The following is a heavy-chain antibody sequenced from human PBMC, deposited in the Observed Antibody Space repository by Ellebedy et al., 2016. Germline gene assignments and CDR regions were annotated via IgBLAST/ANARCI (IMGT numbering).Heavy chain of an antibody. V-gene: IGHV3-23*01. CDR3: AKDRTYGEPPFDAFDI. D-gene: IGHD4-17*01. CDR2: ISGSGGST. Sequence: GGSLRLXXAASGFTFSSYAMSWVRQAPGKGLEWVSAISGSGGSTYYADSVKGRFTISRDNSKNTLYLQMNSLRAEDTAVYYCAKDRTYGEPPFDAFDIWGQGTMVTVSS. CDR1: GFTFSSYA. J-gene: IGHJ3*02.